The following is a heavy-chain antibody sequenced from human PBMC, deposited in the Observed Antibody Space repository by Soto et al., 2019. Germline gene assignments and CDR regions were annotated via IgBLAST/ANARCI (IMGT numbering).Heavy chain of an antibody. CDR2: IQSGGPT. CDR3: TTDSDFTTTLVRFDF. V-gene: IGHV3-66*01. CDR1: GFTVSSKY. Sequence: GGSLRLSCAASGFTVSSKYMSWVRQAPGKGLEWVSLIQSGGPTYYADSVKGRFTISRDTPENTLHLQMDSLRAEDTAVYYCTTDSDFTTTLVRFDFWGLGTLVTVSS. D-gene: IGHD4-17*01. J-gene: IGHJ4*01.